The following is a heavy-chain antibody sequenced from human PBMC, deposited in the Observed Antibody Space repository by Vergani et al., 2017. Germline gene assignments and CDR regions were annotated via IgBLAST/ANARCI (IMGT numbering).Heavy chain of an antibody. D-gene: IGHD3-22*01. Sequence: QLVQSGAEVKKPGSSVKVSCKASGFTFTSSAVQWVRQARGQRLEWIGWIVVGSGNTNYAQKFQERVTITRDMSTSTAYMELSSLRSEDTDVYYCAAVLVDYYETYDAFDIWGQGTMVTVSS. CDR1: GFTFTSSA. CDR2: IVVGSGNT. CDR3: AAVLVDYYETYDAFDI. V-gene: IGHV1-58*01. J-gene: IGHJ3*02.